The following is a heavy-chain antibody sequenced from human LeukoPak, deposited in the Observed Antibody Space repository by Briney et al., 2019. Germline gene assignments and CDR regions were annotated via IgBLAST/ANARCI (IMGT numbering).Heavy chain of an antibody. Sequence: GGSLRLSSATSGFSFTTYLMSWVRQAPGKGLEWVANINEDGTEMYYVDSVKGRFTISRDSARNSLYLQMNTLRAEDTAIYYCARDLHRSGYSDYWGQGTLVTVSS. CDR2: INEDGTEM. V-gene: IGHV3-7*01. CDR1: GFSFTTYL. J-gene: IGHJ4*02. D-gene: IGHD3-22*01. CDR3: ARDLHRSGYSDY.